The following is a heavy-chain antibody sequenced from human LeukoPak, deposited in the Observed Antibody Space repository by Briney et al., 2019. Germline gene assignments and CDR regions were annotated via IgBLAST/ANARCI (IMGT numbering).Heavy chain of an antibody. Sequence: SVKVSCKASGGTFISYAISWVRQAPGQGLEWMGGIIPIFGTANYAQKYQGRVTITADKSTSTAYMELSSLRSEDTAVYYCAAAARNYYYYMDVWGKGTTVTISS. CDR3: AAAARNYYYYMDV. V-gene: IGHV1-69*06. CDR1: GGTFISYA. CDR2: IIPIFGTA. D-gene: IGHD6-13*01. J-gene: IGHJ6*03.